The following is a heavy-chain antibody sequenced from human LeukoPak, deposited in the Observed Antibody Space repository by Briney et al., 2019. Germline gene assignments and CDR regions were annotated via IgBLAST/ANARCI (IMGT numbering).Heavy chain of an antibody. CDR2: IKQDGSEK. V-gene: IGHV3-7*04. J-gene: IGHJ4*02. CDR1: GFTFSSYG. D-gene: IGHD2-2*01. CDR3: ARGGYQLLWY. Sequence: PGGSLRLSCAASGFTFSSYGMHWVRQAPGTGLEWVASIKQDGSEKSYVDSVKGRFTISRDNAKNSLYLQMNSLRAEDTAVYYCARGGYQLLWYWGQGTLVTVSS.